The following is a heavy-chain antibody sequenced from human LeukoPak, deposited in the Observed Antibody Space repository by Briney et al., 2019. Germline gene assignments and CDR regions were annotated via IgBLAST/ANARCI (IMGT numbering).Heavy chain of an antibody. J-gene: IGHJ4*02. V-gene: IGHV4-59*12. CDR3: AGLTGYSY. CDR2: IYYSGST. CDR1: GGSISSYY. D-gene: IGHD3-9*01. Sequence: PSETLSLTCTVSGGSISSYYWSWIRQPPGKGLEWIGYIYYSGSTNYNPSLKSRVTISVDTSKNQFSLKLSSVTAADTAVYYCAGLTGYSYWGQGTLVTVSS.